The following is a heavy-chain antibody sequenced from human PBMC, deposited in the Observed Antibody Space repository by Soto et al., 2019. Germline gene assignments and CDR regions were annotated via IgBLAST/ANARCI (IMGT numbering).Heavy chain of an antibody. V-gene: IGHV4-31*03. J-gene: IGHJ4*02. CDR2: TSNRGST. Sequence: QVQLQESGPGLVKPSQTLSLTCTVSGGSFTSSGYYWSWIRQHPGEGLEWIGFTSNRGSTSYNPSLKSRVTISVDTSSNQFSLSLKSVTAADTAVYYCARGGGSTKVDYWGQGTLVTVSP. D-gene: IGHD2-2*01. CDR1: GGSFTSSGYY. CDR3: ARGGGSTKVDY.